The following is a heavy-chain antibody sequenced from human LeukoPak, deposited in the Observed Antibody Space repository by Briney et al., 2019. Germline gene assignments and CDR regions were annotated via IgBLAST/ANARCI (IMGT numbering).Heavy chain of an antibody. CDR1: GGSNAKFY. Sequence: TETLSLIYPLSGGSNAKFYWIWIRQPPGKGLEWIGYIYYRGTTNYNPSLMSRVTISVDTSKNQFSLKLKSVTAADTAVYYCAGGKWAQPQYYLLRVLWGRGTKVTVSS. CDR2: IYYRGTT. V-gene: IGHV4-59*01. D-gene: IGHD2/OR15-2a*01. J-gene: IGHJ6*02. CDR3: AGGKWAQPQYYLLRVL.